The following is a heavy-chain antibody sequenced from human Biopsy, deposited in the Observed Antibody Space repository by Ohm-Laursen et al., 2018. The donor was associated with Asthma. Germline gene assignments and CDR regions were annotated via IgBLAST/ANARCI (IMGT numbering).Heavy chain of an antibody. D-gene: IGHD3-22*01. Sequence: TLSLTWTVSGGSISSGDYYWSWIRQPPGKGLEWIGFIYYSGSTYYNPSLKSRVSISIDTSKNQFSLKLSSVTAADTAVYYCARAQDYYDSRGYYRSFDYWGQGTLVTVSS. V-gene: IGHV4-30-4*01. J-gene: IGHJ4*02. CDR2: IYYSGST. CDR1: GGSISSGDYY. CDR3: ARAQDYYDSRGYYRSFDY.